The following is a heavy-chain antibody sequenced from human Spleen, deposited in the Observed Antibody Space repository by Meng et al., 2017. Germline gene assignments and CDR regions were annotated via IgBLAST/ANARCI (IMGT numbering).Heavy chain of an antibody. CDR1: GYTFPDYW. CDR2: INAKSGDT. CDR3: ARDEDISAAGKLFGDY. V-gene: IGHV1-2*06. D-gene: IGHD6-13*01. Sequence: VRGAESGDEVKKPWASGKVFCKASGYTFPDYWLHWVRRAPGQGLELMGRINAKSGDTHYAQRFQGRVTMTGDTSISTAYMELSGLRSDDTAMYYCARDEDISAAGKLFGDYWGQGTLVTVSS. J-gene: IGHJ4*02.